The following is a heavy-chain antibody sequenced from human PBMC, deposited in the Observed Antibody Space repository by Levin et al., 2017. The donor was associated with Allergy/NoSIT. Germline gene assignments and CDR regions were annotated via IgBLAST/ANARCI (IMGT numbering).Heavy chain of an antibody. Sequence: GESLKISCAASGFTFSSYGMHWVRQAPGKGLEWVAVISYDGSNKYYADSVKGRFTISRDNSKNTLYLQMNSLRAEDTAVYYCAKDWGDGYNCDYWGQGTLVTVSS. CDR3: AKDWGDGYNCDY. V-gene: IGHV3-30*18. CDR1: GFTFSSYG. CDR2: ISYDGSNK. D-gene: IGHD5-24*01. J-gene: IGHJ4*02.